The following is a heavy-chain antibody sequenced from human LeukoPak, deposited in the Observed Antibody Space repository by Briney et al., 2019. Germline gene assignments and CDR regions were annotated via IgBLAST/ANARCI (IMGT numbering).Heavy chain of an antibody. J-gene: IGHJ4*02. CDR2: ISGYNDNT. V-gene: IGHV1-18*01. D-gene: IGHD1-7*01. Sequence: GASVKVSCKASGYTFTGFGINWVRQAPGQGLEWMGWISGYNDNTHYAKKFQGRVTLTTDTPTSTAYMELRGLRSDDTAVYYCARDGTSTDDYWGQGTLVTVSS. CDR3: ARDGTSTDDY. CDR1: GYTFTGFG.